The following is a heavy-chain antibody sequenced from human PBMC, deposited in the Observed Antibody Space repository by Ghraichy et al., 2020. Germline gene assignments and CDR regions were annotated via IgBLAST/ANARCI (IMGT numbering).Heavy chain of an antibody. CDR1: GFTFSSYS. Sequence: GGSLRLSCAASGFTFSSYSMNWVRQAPGKGLEWVSSISSSSSYIYYADSVKGRFTISRDNAKNSLYLQMNSLRAEDTAVYYCARDRTYYYDSSGYYFDYWGQGTLVTVSS. CDR3: ARDRTYYYDSSGYYFDY. J-gene: IGHJ4*02. CDR2: ISSSSSYI. D-gene: IGHD3-22*01. V-gene: IGHV3-21*01.